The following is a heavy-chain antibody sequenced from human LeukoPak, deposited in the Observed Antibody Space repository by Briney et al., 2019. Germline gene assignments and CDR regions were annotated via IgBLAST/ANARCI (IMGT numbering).Heavy chain of an antibody. CDR2: MNPNSGNT. D-gene: IGHD1-26*01. J-gene: IGHJ4*02. CDR1: GYTFTSCD. Sequence: ASVKVSCKASGYTFTSCDINWVRQATGQGLEWMGWMNPNSGNTGYAQKFQGRVTMTRDTSIKTAYMELSRLRADDTAVYYCGRHSYGDTYWGQGTLVTVSS. CDR3: GRHSYGDTY. V-gene: IGHV1-8*01.